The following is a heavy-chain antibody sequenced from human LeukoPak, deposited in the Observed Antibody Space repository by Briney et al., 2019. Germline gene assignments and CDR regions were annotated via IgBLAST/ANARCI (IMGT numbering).Heavy chain of an antibody. CDR2: ISYDGSNK. V-gene: IGHV3-30*03. CDR3: ARDHGDYSPLFDY. CDR1: GFTFSSYG. J-gene: IGHJ4*02. Sequence: PGRSLRLSCAASGFTFSSYGMHWVRQAPGKGLEWVAVISYDGSNKYYADSVKGRFTISRDNAKNSLYLQMNSLRAEDTAVYYCARDHGDYSPLFDYWGQGTLVTVSS. D-gene: IGHD4-17*01.